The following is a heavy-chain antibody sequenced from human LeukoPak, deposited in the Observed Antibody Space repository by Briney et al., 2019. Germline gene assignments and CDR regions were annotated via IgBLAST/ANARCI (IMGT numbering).Heavy chain of an antibody. J-gene: IGHJ4*02. CDR3: ASSLYDSSGYYYMSFDY. D-gene: IGHD3-22*01. Sequence: PSETLSLTCAVYGGSFSGYYWSWIRQPPGKGLEWIGEINHSGSTNYNPSLKSRVTISVDTSKNQFSLKLSSVTAADTAVYYCASSLYDSSGYYYMSFDYWGQGTLVTVSS. V-gene: IGHV4-34*01. CDR1: GGSFSGYY. CDR2: INHSGST.